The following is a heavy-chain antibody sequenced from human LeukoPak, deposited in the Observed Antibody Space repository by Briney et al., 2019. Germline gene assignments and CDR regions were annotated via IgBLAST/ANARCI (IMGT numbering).Heavy chain of an antibody. J-gene: IGHJ5*02. CDR1: GFTFGDYA. Sequence: GGTLRLSCTASGFTFGDYAMSWFRQAPGKGLEWVGFIRSKAYGGTTEYAASVKGRFTISRDDSKSIAYLQMNSLKTEDTAVYYCTRDLDFWSGYRRNNWFDPWGQGTLVTVSS. D-gene: IGHD3-3*01. V-gene: IGHV3-49*03. CDR2: IRSKAYGGTT. CDR3: TRDLDFWSGYRRNNWFDP.